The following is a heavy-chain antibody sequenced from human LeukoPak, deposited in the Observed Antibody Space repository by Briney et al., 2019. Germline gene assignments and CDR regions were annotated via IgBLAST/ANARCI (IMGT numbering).Heavy chain of an antibody. CDR2: IYYSGST. D-gene: IGHD3-22*01. CDR3: ERRGYDSSGYYYAY. J-gene: IGHJ4*02. Sequence: PSETLSLTCTVSGGSISSSSYYWGWIRQPPGKGLEWIGSIYYSGSTYYNPSLKSRVTISVDTSKNQFSLKLSSVTAADTAVYYCERRGYDSSGYYYAYWGQGTLVTVSS. CDR1: GGSISSSSYY. V-gene: IGHV4-39*01.